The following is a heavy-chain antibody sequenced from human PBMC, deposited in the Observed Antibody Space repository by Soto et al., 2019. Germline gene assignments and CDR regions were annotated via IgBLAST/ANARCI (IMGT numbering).Heavy chain of an antibody. Sequence: PGGSLRLSCEASGFTFSNYAMTWVRQAPGMRLEWVSSITGSGGSTYYADSVKGRFTVSRVNSNNTLHLQMNSLRADDTAVYYCAKVYSGSYYSCLDYWGQGTSVTVSS. CDR2: ITGSGGST. V-gene: IGHV3-23*01. CDR3: AKVYSGSYYSCLDY. CDR1: GFTFSNYA. J-gene: IGHJ4*02. D-gene: IGHD1-26*01.